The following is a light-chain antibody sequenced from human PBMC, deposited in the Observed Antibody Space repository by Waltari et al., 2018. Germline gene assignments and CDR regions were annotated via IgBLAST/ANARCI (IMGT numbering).Light chain of an antibody. Sequence: TQSPLSLSVTPGEPASISCPGTSTDVGAYKYVSWYPQHPGQAPNLISDEVTERPSGVSDRFSGSKSGNTASLTVSGLQADDEADYYCSSFAGRNTLFGGGTKLTVL. J-gene: IGLJ2*01. V-gene: IGLV2-8*01. CDR3: SSFAGRNTL. CDR2: EVT. CDR1: STDVGAYKY.